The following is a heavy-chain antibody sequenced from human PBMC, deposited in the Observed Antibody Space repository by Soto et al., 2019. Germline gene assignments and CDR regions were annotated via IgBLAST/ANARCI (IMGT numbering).Heavy chain of an antibody. CDR1: GFTFSSYA. Sequence: QVQLVESGGGVVQPGRSLRLSCAASGFTFSSYAMHWVRQAPGKGLEWVAVISYDGSNKYYADSVKGRFTISRDNSKNTLYLQMNSLRAEDTAVYYCARAKLYSSSSLGVYWGQGTLVTVSS. J-gene: IGHJ4*02. V-gene: IGHV3-30-3*01. CDR2: ISYDGSNK. CDR3: ARAKLYSSSSLGVY. D-gene: IGHD6-6*01.